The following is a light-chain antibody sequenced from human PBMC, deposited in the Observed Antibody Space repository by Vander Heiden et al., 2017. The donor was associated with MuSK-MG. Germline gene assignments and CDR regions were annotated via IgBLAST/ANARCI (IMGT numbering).Light chain of an antibody. J-gene: IGKJ2*01. CDR1: QSISSW. CDR3: QQYNSYSYT. Sequence: DIQMPPSPSTLSASVVDGIIITCRASQSISSWLAWYQQKPGKAPKLLIYDASSLESGVPSRFSGSGSGTEFTLTISSLQPDDFVTYYCQQYNSYSYTFGQGTKVEIK. CDR2: DAS. V-gene: IGKV1-5*01.